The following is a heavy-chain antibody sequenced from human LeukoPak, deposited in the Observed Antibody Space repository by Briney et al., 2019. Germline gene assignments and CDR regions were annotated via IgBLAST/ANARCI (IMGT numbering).Heavy chain of an antibody. J-gene: IGHJ4*02. CDR2: TYYRSQWFN. V-gene: IGHV6-1*01. Sequence: SQTLSLTCAISGDSVSSNSAAWNWIRQSPSRGLEWLGRTYYRSQWFNDYAISVQSRITIYPDTSKSQLSLQLSSVTPEDTAVYYCARGSVAGLSDLDYWGQGTLVTVSS. CDR3: ARGSVAGLSDLDY. CDR1: GDSVSSNSAA. D-gene: IGHD6-19*01.